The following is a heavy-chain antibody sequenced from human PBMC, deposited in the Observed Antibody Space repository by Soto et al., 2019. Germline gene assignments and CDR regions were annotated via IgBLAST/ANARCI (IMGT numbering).Heavy chain of an antibody. CDR1: GLPIRNAW. CDR2: IKTKSEGGPT. CDR3: TTGSVEGV. D-gene: IGHD2-15*01. V-gene: IGHV3-15*07. Sequence: EVQLVESGGGFIQPGGSLRLSCAASGLPIRNAWMNWVRQAPVKGLEWVGRIKTKSEGGPTNYAAAVNGRFTVSRDDSKNTLYLQMNRLKTEDTAVYYCTTGSVEGVWGQGTTVTVAS. J-gene: IGHJ6*01.